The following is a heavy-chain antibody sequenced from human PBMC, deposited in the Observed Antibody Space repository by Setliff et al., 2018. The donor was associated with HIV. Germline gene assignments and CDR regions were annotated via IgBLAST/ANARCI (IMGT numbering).Heavy chain of an antibody. Sequence: GGSLRLSCAASGVRFNNYAMSWVRQAPGKGLEWVSAIRGGGGGTNYADSVRGRFTISRDNSNNPLYLHMNNLRADDTAVYYCTRGQRLTIFGVVIRRDWFDPWGQGTLVTVSS. D-gene: IGHD3-3*01. CDR2: IRGGGGGT. CDR1: GVRFNNYA. CDR3: TRGQRLTIFGVVIRRDWFDP. V-gene: IGHV3-23*01. J-gene: IGHJ5*02.